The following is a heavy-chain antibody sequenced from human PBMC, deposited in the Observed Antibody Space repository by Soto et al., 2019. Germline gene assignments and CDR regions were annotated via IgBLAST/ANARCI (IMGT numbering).Heavy chain of an antibody. Sequence: SQTLSLTCAISGDSVSSNSATWHWIRHSPSRGLEWLGRTYYRSKWYNEYAISVRSRITVNPDTSKNQFSLQLDSVTPEDTAVYYCAREDGSPHACDVWGRGTMVIVSS. D-gene: IGHD6-13*01. CDR3: AREDGSPHACDV. CDR1: GDSVSSNSAT. CDR2: TYYRSKWYN. J-gene: IGHJ3*01. V-gene: IGHV6-1*01.